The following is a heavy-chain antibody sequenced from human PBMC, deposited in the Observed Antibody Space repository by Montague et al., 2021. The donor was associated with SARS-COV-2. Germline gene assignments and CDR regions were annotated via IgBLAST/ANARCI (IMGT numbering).Heavy chain of an antibody. CDR3: ARAATITMIVVVIDAFDI. CDR1: GGSISSGGYY. CDR2: IYYSGST. V-gene: IGHV4-31*03. Sequence: TLSLTCTVSGGSISSGGYYWSWIRQHPGKGLEWIGYIYYSGSTYYNPSLKSRVTISVDTSKNQFSLKLSSVTAADTAVYYCARAATITMIVVVIDAFDIWGHGTMVTVSS. D-gene: IGHD3-22*01. J-gene: IGHJ3*02.